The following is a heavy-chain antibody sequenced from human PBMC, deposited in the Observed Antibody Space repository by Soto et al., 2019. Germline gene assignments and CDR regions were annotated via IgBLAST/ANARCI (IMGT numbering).Heavy chain of an antibody. CDR2: ISSSSSYI. CDR1: GFTFSSYS. V-gene: IGHV3-21*01. CDR3: ARDARYKKIAAAGTFGWFDP. J-gene: IGHJ5*02. Sequence: PGGSLRLSCAASGFTFSSYSMNWVRQAPGKGLEWVSSISSSSSYIYYADSVKGRFTISRDNAKNSLYLQMNSLRAEDTAVYYCARDARYKKIAAAGTFGWFDPWGQGTLVTVSS. D-gene: IGHD6-13*01.